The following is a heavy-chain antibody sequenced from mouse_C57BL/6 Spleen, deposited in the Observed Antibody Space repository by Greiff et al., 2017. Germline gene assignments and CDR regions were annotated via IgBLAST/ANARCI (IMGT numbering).Heavy chain of an antibody. V-gene: IGHV14-3*01. Sequence: EVQLQQSVAELVRPGASVKLSCTASGFNFKNTYMHWVKQRHEQGLEWIGRIDPANGNTKYAPKFQGKATITADTSSNTAYMQLISLTSEDTAVYYGALDSTCDGRNYFDYWGQGTTLTVSS. CDR1: GFNFKNTY. CDR2: IDPANGNT. D-gene: IGHD3-2*01. J-gene: IGHJ2*01. CDR3: ALDSTCDGRNYFDY.